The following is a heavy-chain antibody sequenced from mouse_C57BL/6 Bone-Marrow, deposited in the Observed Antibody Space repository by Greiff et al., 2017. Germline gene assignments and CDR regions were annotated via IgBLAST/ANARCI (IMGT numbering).Heavy chain of an antibody. J-gene: IGHJ3*01. V-gene: IGHV1-69*01. D-gene: IGHD2-3*01. CDR2: IDPSASYT. Sequence: QVHVKQPGAELVMPGASVKLSCKASGYTFTSYWMHWVKQRPGQGLEWIGEIDPSASYTNYNQKFKGKSTLTVDKSSSTAYMQLSSLTSEDSAVYYCARSIYDGYWAYWGQGTLVTVSA. CDR1: GYTFTSYW. CDR3: ARSIYDGYWAY.